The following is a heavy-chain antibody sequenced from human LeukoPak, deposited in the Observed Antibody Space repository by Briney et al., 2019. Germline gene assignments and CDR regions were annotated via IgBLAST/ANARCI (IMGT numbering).Heavy chain of an antibody. CDR1: EFSISTSEVG. J-gene: IGHJ4*02. Sequence: ASGPTLVKLAQTLTLTCTFSEFSISTSEVGVGWFRQPPGKALEWLAITHWNDADHYSPSLKDRLTITKDTSKNQVVLTMTNMGPVDTATYYCGHRLTGRGIDYWGQGTLVTVSS. CDR3: GHRLTGRGIDY. CDR2: THWNDAD. V-gene: IGHV2-5*01. D-gene: IGHD3-10*01.